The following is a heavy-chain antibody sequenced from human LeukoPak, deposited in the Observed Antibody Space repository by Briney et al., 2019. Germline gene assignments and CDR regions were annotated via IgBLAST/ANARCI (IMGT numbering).Heavy chain of an antibody. V-gene: IGHV4-34*01. J-gene: IGHJ5*02. CDR3: ARGGYYGIRGP. D-gene: IGHD3-9*01. Sequence: SETLSLTCAVYGGSFSGYYWSWIRQPPGKGLEWIGYIYYSGSTSYNPSLKSRVTISIDPSKDQMSLKLSSVTTADTAVYYCARGGYYGIRGPWGQGTLVTVSS. CDR1: GGSFSGYY. CDR2: IYYSGST.